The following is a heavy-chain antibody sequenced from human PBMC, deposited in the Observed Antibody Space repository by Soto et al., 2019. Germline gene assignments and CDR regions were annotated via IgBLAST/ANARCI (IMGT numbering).Heavy chain of an antibody. J-gene: IGHJ4*02. CDR3: TRGPRSTSTGTGAF. V-gene: IGHV3-74*01. D-gene: IGHD1-1*01. CDR2: INDDGIST. Sequence: GGSLRLSCAASGFTFSMYWMHWVRQVPGKGPEWVSRINDDGISTNYADSVKGRFTISRDNAKNTLYLHMNALRVEDTAVYYCTRGPRSTSTGTGAFWGQGTLVTVSS. CDR1: GFTFSMYW.